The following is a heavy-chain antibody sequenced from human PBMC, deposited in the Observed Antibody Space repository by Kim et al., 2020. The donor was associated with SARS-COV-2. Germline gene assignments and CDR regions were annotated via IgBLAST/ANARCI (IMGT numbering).Heavy chain of an antibody. CDR2: ISGNGGGT. CDR3: AKNTLQVPSVITRQLYFDY. CDR1: GFSFSSYA. D-gene: IGHD3-16*01. Sequence: GGSLRLSCAASGFSFSSYAMTWVRQAPGKGLEWVSTISGNGGGTYSADTVKGRFSISRDNSKNTLYLQINSLRVEDTAVYYCAKNTLQVPSVITRQLYFDYWGQGTLVTVSS. V-gene: IGHV3-23*01. J-gene: IGHJ4*02.